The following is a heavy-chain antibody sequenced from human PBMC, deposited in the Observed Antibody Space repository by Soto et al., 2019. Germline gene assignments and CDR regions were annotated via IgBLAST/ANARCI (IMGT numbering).Heavy chain of an antibody. J-gene: IGHJ4*02. CDR3: AKGATYYYDSSAYYYFNY. D-gene: IGHD3-22*01. V-gene: IGHV3-23*01. CDR2: ITNSGAGT. CDR1: GFTFSSSA. Sequence: PGGSLRLSCAASGFTFSSSAMSWVRQAPGKGLEWVSAITNSGAGTFYADSVKGRFTISRDNSKNTLYLQMNSLRAEDTAVYYCAKGATYYYDSSAYYYFNYWGQGTLVTVSS.